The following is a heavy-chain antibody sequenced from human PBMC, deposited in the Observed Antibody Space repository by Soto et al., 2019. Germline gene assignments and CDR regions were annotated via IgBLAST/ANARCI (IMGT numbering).Heavy chain of an antibody. CDR2: IGTAGDT. J-gene: IGHJ4*02. V-gene: IGHV3-13*01. CDR1: GFTFSSYD. D-gene: IGHD3-16*02. CDR3: ARSDYIWGSYRH. Sequence: EVQLVESGGGLVQPGGSLRLSCAASGFTFSSYDMHWVRQATGKGLEWVSAIGTAGDTYYPGSVKGRFTISRENAKNSLYLQMNSLRAGDTAVYYCARSDYIWGSYRHWGQGTLVTVSS.